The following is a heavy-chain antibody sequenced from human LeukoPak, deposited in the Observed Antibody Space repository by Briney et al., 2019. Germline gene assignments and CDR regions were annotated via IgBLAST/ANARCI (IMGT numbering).Heavy chain of an antibody. D-gene: IGHD3-22*01. CDR2: ISSSGSTI. J-gene: IGHJ4*02. CDR3: ANDKYFYDSSSKTN. CDR1: GFTFSDYY. V-gene: IGHV3-11*01. Sequence: KSGGSLRLSCAASGFTFSDYYMSWIRQAPGKGLEWVSYISSSGSTIYYADSVKGRFTISRDNAKNSLYLQMNSLRAEDTAVYYCANDKYFYDSSSKTNWGQGTLVTVSS.